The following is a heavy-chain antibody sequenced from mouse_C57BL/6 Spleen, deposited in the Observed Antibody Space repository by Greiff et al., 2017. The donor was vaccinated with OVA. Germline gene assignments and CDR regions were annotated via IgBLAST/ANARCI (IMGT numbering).Heavy chain of an antibody. CDR2: ISYSGST. V-gene: IGHV3-8*01. Sequence: VQLKESGPGLAKPSQTLSLTCSVTGYSITSDYWNWIRKFPGHKLEYMGYISYSGSTYYNPSLTSRISLTRDTSKTKYYLQLNPVTTEDTATYYCARYSLYYGSSYWYCDVWGTGTPVTVSA. J-gene: IGHJ1*03. CDR3: ARYSLYYGSSYWYCDV. D-gene: IGHD1-1*01. CDR1: GYSITSDY.